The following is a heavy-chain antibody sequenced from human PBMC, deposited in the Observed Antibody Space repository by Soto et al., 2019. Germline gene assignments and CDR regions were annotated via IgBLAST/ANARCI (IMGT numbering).Heavy chain of an antibody. Sequence: GGSLRLSCAASGFTFSSYAMSWVRQAPGKGLEWVSAISGSGGSTYYADSVKGRFTISRDNSKNTLYLQMNSLRAEDTAVYYCAKDPGYSSGWYYFDYWGQGTLVTVSS. CDR3: AKDPGYSSGWYYFDY. CDR1: GFTFSSYA. CDR2: ISGSGGST. V-gene: IGHV3-23*01. J-gene: IGHJ4*02. D-gene: IGHD6-19*01.